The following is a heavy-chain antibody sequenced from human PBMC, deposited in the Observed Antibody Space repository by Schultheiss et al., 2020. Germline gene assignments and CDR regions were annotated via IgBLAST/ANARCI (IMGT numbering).Heavy chain of an antibody. D-gene: IGHD3-10*01. CDR3: AREGGPNYYGSGTWSPFDF. J-gene: IGHJ4*02. Sequence: GGSLRLSCAASGFTFSSYGVSWVRQAPGKGLEWMTFISYDGSNKYYADTVKGRFTISRDNSKKTVYLQMDSLRAEDTAIYYCAREGGPNYYGSGTWSPFDFWGQGTLVTVSS. V-gene: IGHV3-30*04. CDR1: GFTFSSYG. CDR2: ISYDGSNK.